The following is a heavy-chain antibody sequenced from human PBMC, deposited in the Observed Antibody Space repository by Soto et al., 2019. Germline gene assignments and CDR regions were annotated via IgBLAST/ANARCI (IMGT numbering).Heavy chain of an antibody. D-gene: IGHD6-13*01. Sequence: EMQLVESGGGLVQPGESLRLSCAASGFTFSRYWMHWVRQSPEKGLVWVSHINTDGSNSNYADSVKGRFTISRDNAKNTLYLQMDGLEAEDTALYYGARAAYSSSWYADFCGQGTLVTVSS. J-gene: IGHJ4*02. CDR1: GFTFSRYW. CDR2: INTDGSNS. V-gene: IGHV3-74*02. CDR3: ARAAYSSSWYADF.